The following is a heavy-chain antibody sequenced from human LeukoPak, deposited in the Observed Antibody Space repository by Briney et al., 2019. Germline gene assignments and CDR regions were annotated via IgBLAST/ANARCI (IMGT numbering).Heavy chain of an antibody. CDR2: IYYSGST. CDR1: GGSISSYY. Sequence: SETLSLTCTVSGGSISSYYWSWIRQPPGKGLEWIGYIYYSGSTNYNPSLKSRVTISVDTSKNQFSLKLSSVTAADTAVYYCARDNQYNSGWSFDPWGQGTLVTVSS. CDR3: ARDNQYNSGWSFDP. J-gene: IGHJ5*02. V-gene: IGHV4-59*01. D-gene: IGHD6-19*01.